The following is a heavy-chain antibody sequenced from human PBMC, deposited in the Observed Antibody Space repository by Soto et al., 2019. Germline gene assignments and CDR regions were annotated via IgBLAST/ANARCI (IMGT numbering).Heavy chain of an antibody. J-gene: IGHJ4*02. CDR2: INPNGGST. D-gene: IGHD3-3*01. Sequence: ASVQVSCKASGYTFPNYYIYWVRLDPGQGLEWMGIINPNGGSTNYAQKFQGRVAMTSDTSTSTLYMELSSLISEDTTFYWYAALYGKYADYWGQGTLVTVSS. CDR3: AALYGKYADY. V-gene: IGHV1-46*01. CDR1: GYTFPNYY.